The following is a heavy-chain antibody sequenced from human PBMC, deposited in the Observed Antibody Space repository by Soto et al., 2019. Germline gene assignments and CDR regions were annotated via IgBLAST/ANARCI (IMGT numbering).Heavy chain of an antibody. D-gene: IGHD3-16*01. Sequence: PGGSLRLSCAASGLTVSSNYMSWVRQAPGKGLEWVSVIYSGTTTHYADSVKGRFTISRDSSKNTLYLQMNSLRAEDTAVYYCARGYWVEGYGAGTYFDYRGQGTLVTVSS. CDR2: IYSGTTT. J-gene: IGHJ4*02. CDR1: GLTVSSNY. CDR3: ARGYWVEGYGAGTYFDY. V-gene: IGHV3-66*01.